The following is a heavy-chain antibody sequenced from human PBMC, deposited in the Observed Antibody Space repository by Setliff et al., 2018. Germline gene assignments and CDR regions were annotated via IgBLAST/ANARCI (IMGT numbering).Heavy chain of an antibody. CDR3: ARGGSIYDHVWGSYRFVDS. D-gene: IGHD3-16*02. CDR2: ISPDNGGT. CDR1: GYTFTGYY. J-gene: IGHJ4*02. V-gene: IGHV1-2*02. Sequence: GASVKVSCKASGYTFTGYYLHWVRQVPGQGLEWMGWISPDNGGTKYARGFQGRVTVTRDTSVTTAYMDLTRLTSDDTAVYYCARGGSIYDHVWGSYRFVDSWGQGTLVTAPQ.